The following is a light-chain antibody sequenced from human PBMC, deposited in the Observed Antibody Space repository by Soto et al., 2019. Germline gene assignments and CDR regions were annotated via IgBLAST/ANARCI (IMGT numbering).Light chain of an antibody. CDR2: AAS. CDR3: QQSYSVPNT. V-gene: IGKV1-39*01. CDR1: QSISSY. J-gene: IGKJ5*01. Sequence: DIQMTKSPPSLSASVGDRVTITCRASQSISSYLNWYQQKPGKAPKVLIYAASTLQSGVPSRFSGSGSGTEFTLTISSLQPEDFATYYCQQSYSVPNTFGQGTRLEIK.